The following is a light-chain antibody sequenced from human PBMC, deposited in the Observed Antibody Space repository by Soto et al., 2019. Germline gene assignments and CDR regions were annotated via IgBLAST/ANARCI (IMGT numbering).Light chain of an antibody. CDR1: QSVSSN. Sequence: EIVMTQAPATLSVSPGERATLSCRASQSVSSNLAGYQQKPGQAPRLLIYGASTRATGIPARFSGSGSGTEFTLTISSLQSEDFAVYYCQQYNNWRTVGQGTKVDSK. J-gene: IGKJ1*01. CDR2: GAS. CDR3: QQYNNWRT. V-gene: IGKV3-15*01.